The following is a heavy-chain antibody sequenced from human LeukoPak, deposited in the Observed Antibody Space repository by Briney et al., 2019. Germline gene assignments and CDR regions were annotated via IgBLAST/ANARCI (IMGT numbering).Heavy chain of an antibody. V-gene: IGHV4-30-4*01. Sequence: SQTLSLTCTVSGGSISRGDYYWSWIRQPPGKCLEWIGYIYYSGSTYYNPSLKSRIPISVDTSKKHFSLKLSSVTAADTAVYYCARWRNYYDSSGYYLTGTLDYWGQGTLVTVSS. CDR1: GGSISRGDYY. J-gene: IGHJ4*02. CDR3: ARWRNYYDSSGYYLTGTLDY. CDR2: IYYSGST. D-gene: IGHD3-22*01.